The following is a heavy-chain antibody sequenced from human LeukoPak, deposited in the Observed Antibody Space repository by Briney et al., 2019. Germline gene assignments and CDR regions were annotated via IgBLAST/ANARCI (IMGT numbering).Heavy chain of an antibody. CDR3: AKSLRYYYDSSGYFDY. D-gene: IGHD3-22*01. V-gene: IGHV3-23*01. CDR2: ISGSGGST. J-gene: IGHJ4*02. Sequence: GGSLRLSCAASGFTFSSYAMSWVRQAPGKGLEWVSAISGSGGSTYYADSVKGRFTISRDNSKNTLYLQMNSLRAEDTAVYYCAKSLRYYYDSSGYFDYWGQGTLVTVSP. CDR1: GFTFSSYA.